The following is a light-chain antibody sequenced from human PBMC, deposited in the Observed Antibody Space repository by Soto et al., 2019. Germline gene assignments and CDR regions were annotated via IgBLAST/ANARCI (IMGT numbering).Light chain of an antibody. J-gene: IGLJ2*01. Sequence: QLVLTQPPSASASLGASVTLTCTPSSGYSNYKVDWYQQRPGKGPRFVMRVGTGGIVGSKGDGIPDRFSVLGSGLNRYLTIKNIQEEDESDYHCGADHGSGSNFVLVFGGGTKLTVL. CDR2: VGTGGIVG. CDR3: GADHGSGSNFVLV. CDR1: SGYSNYK. V-gene: IGLV9-49*01.